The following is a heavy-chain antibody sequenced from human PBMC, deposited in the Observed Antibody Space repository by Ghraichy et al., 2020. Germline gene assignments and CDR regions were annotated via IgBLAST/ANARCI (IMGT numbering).Heavy chain of an antibody. CDR2: INHSGST. V-gene: IGHV4-34*01. J-gene: IGHJ3*02. CDR1: GGSFSGYY. CDR3: ARVPPKLGLAFDI. D-gene: IGHD3-16*01. Sequence: SETLSLTCAVYGGSFSGYYWSWIRQPPGKGLEWIGEINHSGSTNYNPSLKSRVTITVDTSKNQFSLKLSSVTAADTAVYYCARVPPKLGLAFDIWGQGTMVTVSS.